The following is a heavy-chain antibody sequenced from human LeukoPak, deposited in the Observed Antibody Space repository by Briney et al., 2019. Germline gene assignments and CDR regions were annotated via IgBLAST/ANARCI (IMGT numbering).Heavy chain of an antibody. J-gene: IGHJ4*02. CDR2: ISTDGNKE. CDR3: AKDQIGWAPGYVSGPLDQ. V-gene: IGHV3-30*18. CDR1: GFSFTMYV. Sequence: GRPLRLSCAASGFSFTMYVIHWVRQAPGKGLEWVAVISTDGNKEYYANSVKGRFTISRDNSKNTVYLQMTSLRTEDTAVYYCAKDQIGWAPGYVSGPLDQWGQGTLVTVSS. D-gene: IGHD6-19*01.